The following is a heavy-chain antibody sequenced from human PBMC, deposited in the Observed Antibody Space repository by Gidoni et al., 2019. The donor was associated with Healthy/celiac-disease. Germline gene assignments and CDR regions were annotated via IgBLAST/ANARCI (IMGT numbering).Heavy chain of an antibody. J-gene: IGHJ4*02. Sequence: EVQLVESGGGLVQPGGSLRLSCAASGFPFSSYWMSWVRQAPGKGLEWVANIKQDGSEKYYVDSVKGRFTISRDNAKNSLYLQMNSLRAEDTAVYYCARVPYYGSGSYGFYFDYWGQGTLVTVSS. CDR1: GFPFSSYW. CDR3: ARVPYYGSGSYGFYFDY. CDR2: IKQDGSEK. D-gene: IGHD3-10*01. V-gene: IGHV3-7*03.